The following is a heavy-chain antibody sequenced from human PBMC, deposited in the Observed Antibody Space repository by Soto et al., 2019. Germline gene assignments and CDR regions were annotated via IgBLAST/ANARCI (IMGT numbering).Heavy chain of an antibody. D-gene: IGHD5-18*01. CDR2: ISGSGGST. CDR1: GFTFISYA. V-gene: IGHV3-23*01. CDR3: AKEMIPQAMVYYFDY. J-gene: IGHJ4*02. Sequence: GGSLILSCAASGFTFISYAMSWVRQAPGKGLEWVSAISGSGGSTYYADSVKGRFTISRDNSKNTLYLQMNSLRAEDTAVYYCAKEMIPQAMVYYFDYWGQGTLVTVSS.